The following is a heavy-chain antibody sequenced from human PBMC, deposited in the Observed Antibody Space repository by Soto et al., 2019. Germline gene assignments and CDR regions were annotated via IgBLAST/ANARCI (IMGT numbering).Heavy chain of an antibody. V-gene: IGHV3-23*01. J-gene: IGHJ4*02. Sequence: GSLRVSCAASGFTFSSYAMSWVRQAPGKGLEWVSAISGSGGSTYYADSVKGRFTISRDNPKNTLYLQMNSLRAEDTAVYYFANDNSNIVATIMDYWGQGTLVTVSS. CDR2: ISGSGGST. CDR1: GFTFSSYA. D-gene: IGHD5-12*01. CDR3: ANDNSNIVATIMDY.